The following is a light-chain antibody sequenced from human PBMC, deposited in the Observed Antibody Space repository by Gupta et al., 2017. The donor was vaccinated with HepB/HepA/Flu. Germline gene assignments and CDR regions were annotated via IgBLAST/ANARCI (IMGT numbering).Light chain of an antibody. Sequence: QSALTQPASVSGSPGQSLTISCTGTSSDVGSYDIVSWYQRHRGKAPKLMIYEVTKRPSGVSYRFSGSKSANTASLTISGLQAEDEADYFCCSYGGRSTWVFGGGTKLTVL. CDR1: SSDVGSYDI. CDR3: CSYGGRSTWV. CDR2: EVT. J-gene: IGLJ3*02. V-gene: IGLV2-23*02.